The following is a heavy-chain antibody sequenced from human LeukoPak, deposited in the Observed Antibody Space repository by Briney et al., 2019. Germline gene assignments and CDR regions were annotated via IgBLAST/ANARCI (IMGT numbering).Heavy chain of an antibody. D-gene: IGHD6-19*01. CDR2: IYSSGST. J-gene: IGHJ4*02. Sequence: SETLSLTCTVSGGSISSYYWSWIRQPPGKGLEWMGYIYSSGSTNYNPSLESRVTISVDTSKNQFSLKLSSVTAADTAVYYCARRGYSTGWYYFDYWGQGTLVTVSS. V-gene: IGHV4-59*08. CDR3: ARRGYSTGWYYFDY. CDR1: GGSISSYY.